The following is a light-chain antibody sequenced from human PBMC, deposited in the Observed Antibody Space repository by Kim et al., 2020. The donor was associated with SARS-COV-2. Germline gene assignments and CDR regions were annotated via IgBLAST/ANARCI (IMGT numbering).Light chain of an antibody. J-gene: IGLJ3*02. CDR2: RNN. V-gene: IGLV3-9*01. Sequence: SYELTQPLSVSMALGQTARITCVGSNIGSKAVHWYQQKPGQAPVMVISRNNNRPAGIPERFSGSNSGNTATLTIIRAQVGDEADYYCQVWDSNTVVFGGGSQLTGL. CDR1: NIGSKA. CDR3: QVWDSNTVV.